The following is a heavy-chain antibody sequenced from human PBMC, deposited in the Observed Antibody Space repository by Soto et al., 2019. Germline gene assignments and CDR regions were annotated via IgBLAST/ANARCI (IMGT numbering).Heavy chain of an antibody. Sequence: GGSLRLSCAASGFTFSSYSMNWVRQAPGKGLEWVSYISSSSSTIYYADSVKGRFTISRDNAKNSLYLQMNSLRAEDTAVYYCARDPKNYGDYPADFDYWGQGTLVTVSS. J-gene: IGHJ4*02. D-gene: IGHD4-17*01. V-gene: IGHV3-48*01. CDR2: ISSSSSTI. CDR1: GFTFSSYS. CDR3: ARDPKNYGDYPADFDY.